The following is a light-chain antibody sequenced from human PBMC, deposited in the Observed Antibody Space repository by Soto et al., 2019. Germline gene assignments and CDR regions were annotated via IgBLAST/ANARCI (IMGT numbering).Light chain of an antibody. J-gene: IGLJ1*01. Sequence: QAVVTQPPSASGTPGQRIIISCSGSTSNIESHSVNWYQQVPGAAPKLLIVTNNQRPSGVPDRFSGSKSGASASLAIGGLQSEDEATYYCATWDDNRKGVFGTGTKVTVL. CDR3: ATWDDNRKGV. CDR1: TSNIESHS. CDR2: TNN. V-gene: IGLV1-44*01.